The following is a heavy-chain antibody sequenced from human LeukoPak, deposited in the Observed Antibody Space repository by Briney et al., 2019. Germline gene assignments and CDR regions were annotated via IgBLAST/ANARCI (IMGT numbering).Heavy chain of an antibody. CDR1: GFTFSSYA. Sequence: GGSLRLSCAASGFTFSSYAMHWVRQAPGKGLEWVAVISYDGSNKYYADSVKGRFTISRDNSKNTLYLQMNSLRAEDTAVYYCARDERMGYSGSYGDFQHWGQGTLVTASS. D-gene: IGHD1-26*01. J-gene: IGHJ1*01. CDR3: ARDERMGYSGSYGDFQH. CDR2: ISYDGSNK. V-gene: IGHV3-30-3*01.